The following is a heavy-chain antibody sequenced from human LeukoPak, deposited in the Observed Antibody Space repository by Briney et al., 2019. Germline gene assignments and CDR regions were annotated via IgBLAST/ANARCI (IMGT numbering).Heavy chain of an antibody. CDR3: ARESGYSYGLAGFFDY. CDR2: IYSGDTT. D-gene: IGHD5-18*01. Sequence: GGSLRLSCAASGFIVSSNYMSWVRQAPGKGLEWVAIIYSGDTTYYADSVKGRFSISRDNSKNTVYLQMNSLRAEDTAVYYCARESGYSYGLAGFFDYWGQGTLVTVSS. CDR1: GFIVSSNY. V-gene: IGHV3-53*01. J-gene: IGHJ4*02.